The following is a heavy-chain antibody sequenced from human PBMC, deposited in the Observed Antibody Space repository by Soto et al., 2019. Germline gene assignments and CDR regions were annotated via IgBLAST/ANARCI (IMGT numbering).Heavy chain of an antibody. D-gene: IGHD2-21*02. CDR3: GRARSGDRRFDS. J-gene: IGHJ4*02. CDR1: GGSFSSYY. CDR2: IYYSGST. V-gene: IGHV4-39*01. Sequence: SETLSLTCAVYGGSFSSYYWDWIRQPPGKGLEWIGSIYYSGSTYYNPSLKSRVTISVDTSKNQFSLKLSSVTAADTAVYYCGRARSGDRRFDSWGQGALVTVSS.